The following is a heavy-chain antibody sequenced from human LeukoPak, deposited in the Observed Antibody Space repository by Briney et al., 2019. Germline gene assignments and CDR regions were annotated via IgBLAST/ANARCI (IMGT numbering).Heavy chain of an antibody. CDR3: ARVGIAVAGPLYYYYYGMDV. CDR1: GYTFTGYY. J-gene: IGHJ6*02. V-gene: IGHV1-2*02. D-gene: IGHD6-19*01. CDR2: INPNSGGT. Sequence: ASVKVSCKASGYTFTGYYMHWVRQAPGQGLEWMGWINPNSGGTNYAQKFQGRVTMTRDTSISTAYMELSSLRSEDTAVYYCARVGIAVAGPLYYYYYGMDVWGQGTTVTVSS.